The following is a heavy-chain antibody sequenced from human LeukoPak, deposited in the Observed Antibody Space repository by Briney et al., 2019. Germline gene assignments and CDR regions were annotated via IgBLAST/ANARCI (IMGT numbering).Heavy chain of an antibody. CDR3: SRGAYTGFDV. D-gene: IGHD5-12*01. CDR2: ISYDGSNK. V-gene: IGHV3-30*14. J-gene: IGHJ3*01. Sequence: GRSLRLSCAASGFTFSSYAMHWVRQAPGKGLEWVAVISYDGSNKYYADSVKGRFTISRENAKNSLYLQMNSLRTGDTAVYYCSRGAYTGFDVWGQGTMVTVSS. CDR1: GFTFSSYA.